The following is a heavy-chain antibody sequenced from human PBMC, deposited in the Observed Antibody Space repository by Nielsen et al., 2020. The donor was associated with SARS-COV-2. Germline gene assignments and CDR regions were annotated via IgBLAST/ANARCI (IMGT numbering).Heavy chain of an antibody. CDR3: ARERVLDLEPLDY. CDR2: ITTHGGYI. D-gene: IGHD1-1*01. Sequence: GESLKISCAASGFTFNTYNMNWVRQAPGKGLEWVSSITTHGGYIYYADSVRGRFTISRDNAKNSLYLQMNSLRVGDTAVYYCARERVLDLEPLDYWGQGTLVTVSS. CDR1: GFTFNTYN. V-gene: IGHV3-21*01. J-gene: IGHJ4*02.